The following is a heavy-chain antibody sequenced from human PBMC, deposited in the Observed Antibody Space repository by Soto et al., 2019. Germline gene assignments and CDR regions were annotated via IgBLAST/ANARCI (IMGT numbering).Heavy chain of an antibody. V-gene: IGHV1-18*01. CDR3: AKDEPRWLHGPFDY. CDR1: GYTFANYA. J-gene: IGHJ4*02. Sequence: QVQLVQSGAEVKKPGASVKVSCQASGYTFANYAISWLRQAPGQGPEWMGWINAYSGKTNYAQKFQDRVTMTTDTSTSTAYMELRNLRSDDTAVYYCAKDEPRWLHGPFDYWGQGTLVTVSS. CDR2: INAYSGKT. D-gene: IGHD5-12*01.